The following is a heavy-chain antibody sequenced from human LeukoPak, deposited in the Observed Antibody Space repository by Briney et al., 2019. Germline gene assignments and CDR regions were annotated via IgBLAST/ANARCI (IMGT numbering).Heavy chain of an antibody. CDR2: FDPEDGET. J-gene: IGHJ5*02. D-gene: IGHD2-21*01. V-gene: IGHV1-24*01. Sequence: ASVKVSCKASGYTFTSYDINWVRQATGQGLEWMGGFDPEDGETIYAQKFQGRVTMTEDTSTDTAYMELSSLRSEDTAVYYCATAPDGVSGFDPWGQGTLVTVSS. CDR1: GYTFTSYD. CDR3: ATAPDGVSGFDP.